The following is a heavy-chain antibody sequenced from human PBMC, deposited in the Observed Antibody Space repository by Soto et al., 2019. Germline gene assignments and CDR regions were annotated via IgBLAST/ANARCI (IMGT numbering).Heavy chain of an antibody. CDR3: AKSGWDEGYFQH. V-gene: IGHV3-23*01. J-gene: IGHJ1*01. D-gene: IGHD6-19*01. CDR2: ISGSGGST. Sequence: VRLSCAASGFTFSSYAMSWVRQAPGKGLEWVSAISGSGGSTYYADSVKGRFTISRDNSKNTLYLQMNSLRAEDTAVYYCAKSGWDEGYFQHWGQGTLVTVSS. CDR1: GFTFSSYA.